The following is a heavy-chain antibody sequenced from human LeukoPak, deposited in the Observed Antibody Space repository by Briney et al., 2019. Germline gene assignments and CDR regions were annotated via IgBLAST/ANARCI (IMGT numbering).Heavy chain of an antibody. D-gene: IGHD6-13*01. CDR1: GFTFSSYL. J-gene: IGHJ4*02. CDR2: INSDGSST. Sequence: GGSLRLSCAASGFTFSSYLMHWVRHAPGKGLVWVSRINSDGSSTSYADSVKGRFTISRDNAKNTLYLQMNSLRAEDTAVYYCARDATAAGLDYWGQGTLVTVSS. CDR3: ARDATAAGLDY. V-gene: IGHV3-74*01.